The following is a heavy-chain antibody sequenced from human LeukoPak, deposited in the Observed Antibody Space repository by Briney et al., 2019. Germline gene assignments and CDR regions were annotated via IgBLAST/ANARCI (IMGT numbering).Heavy chain of an antibody. CDR3: AKDTGTLVVEPFDY. CDR2: ISWNSGSI. CDR1: GFTFDDYA. V-gene: IGHV3-9*01. Sequence: PGGSLRLSCAASGFTFDDYAMHWVRQAPGKGLEWVSGISWNSGSIGYADSVKGRFTISRDNAKNSLYLQMNSLRAEDTALYYCAKDTGTLVVEPFDYWGQGTLVTVSS. J-gene: IGHJ4*02. D-gene: IGHD2-8*02.